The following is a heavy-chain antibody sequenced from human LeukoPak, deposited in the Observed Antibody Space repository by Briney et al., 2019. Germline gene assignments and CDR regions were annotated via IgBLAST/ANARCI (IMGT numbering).Heavy chain of an antibody. CDR1: GGSFSGYY. V-gene: IGHV4-59*01. Sequence: TSETLSLTCAVYGGSFSGYYWSWIRQPPGKGLEWIGYIYYSGSTNYNPSLKSRVTISVDTSKNQFSLKLSSVTAADTAVYYCARGLGELSLYGDPASWGQGTLVTVSS. CDR2: IYYSGST. D-gene: IGHD3-16*02. CDR3: ARGLGELSLYGDPAS. J-gene: IGHJ4*02.